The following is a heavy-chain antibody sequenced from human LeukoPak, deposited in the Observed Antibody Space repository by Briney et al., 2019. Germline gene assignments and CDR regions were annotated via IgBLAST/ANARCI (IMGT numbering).Heavy chain of an antibody. V-gene: IGHV4-34*01. CDR3: ARHSSLSRYCSSTSCYRKRNWYFDL. Sequence: SETLSLTCAVYGGSFSGYYWSWIRQPPGKGLEWIGEINHSGSTNYNTSLKSRVTISVDTSKNQFSLKLSSVTAADTAVYYCARHSSLSRYCSSTSCYRKRNWYFDLWGRGTLVTVSS. J-gene: IGHJ2*01. CDR2: INHSGST. CDR1: GGSFSGYY. D-gene: IGHD2-2*01.